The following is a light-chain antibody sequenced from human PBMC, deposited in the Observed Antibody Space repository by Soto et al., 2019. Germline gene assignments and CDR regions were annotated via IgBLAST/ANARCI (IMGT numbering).Light chain of an antibody. Sequence: DIQMTQSPSSLSASVGDRVTITCRASQSISSYLNWYQQKPGKAPKLLIYALSSLQSGGPARFSGSGSGRDVTLTISRLEPEEFATYDCQQSYSTPRTFGQGTKLEL. CDR3: QQSYSTPRT. CDR1: QSISSY. V-gene: IGKV1-39*01. CDR2: ALS. J-gene: IGKJ2*01.